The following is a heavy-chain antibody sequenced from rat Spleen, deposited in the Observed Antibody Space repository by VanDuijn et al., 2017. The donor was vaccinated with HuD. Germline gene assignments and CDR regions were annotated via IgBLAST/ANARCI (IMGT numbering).Heavy chain of an antibody. V-gene: IGHV5-31*01. J-gene: IGHJ2*01. D-gene: IGHD1-6*01. CDR2: ITNTGGST. Sequence: EVQLVESDGGLVQPGRSLKLSCAASGFTFSNYDMAWIRQAPGKGLEWVASITNTGGSTYYPDSVKGRFTISRDNAKSTLYLQMNSLRSEDTATYYCTREGVYYGLLLRRYFDYWGQGVMVTVSS. CDR3: TREGVYYGLLLRRYFDY. CDR1: GFTFSNYD.